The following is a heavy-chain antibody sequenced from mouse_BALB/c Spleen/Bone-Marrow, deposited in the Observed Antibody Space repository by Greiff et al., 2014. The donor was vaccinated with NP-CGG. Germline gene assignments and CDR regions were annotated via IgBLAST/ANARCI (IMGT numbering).Heavy chain of an antibody. J-gene: IGHJ3*01. CDR2: IDPANGNT. CDR3: ARGYDGFAY. CDR1: GFNIKDTY. V-gene: IGHV14-3*02. Sequence: VQLQQSGAELVKPGASVKLSCTASGFNIKDTYMHWVKQRPEQGLEWIGRIDPANGNTKYDPKFQGKATITAGTSSNAAYLQLSSLTSEDTAVYYCARGYDGFAYWGQGTLVTVSA. D-gene: IGHD2-2*01.